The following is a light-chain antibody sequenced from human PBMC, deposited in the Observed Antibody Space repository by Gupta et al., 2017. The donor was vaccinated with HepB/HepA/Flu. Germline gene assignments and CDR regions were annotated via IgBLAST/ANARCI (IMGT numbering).Light chain of an antibody. CDR2: DVS. V-gene: IGLV2-14*03. Sequence: QSALTQPAAGSGSPGQSITISCTGTSSDVGGYIYVSWYQQHPAKAPQLCINDVSNRPAGVSNRFSGYKSGNTASLTISGLQAEDEADYDCSSYTSSSTLVCGGGTKLTVL. CDR1: SSDVGGYIY. J-gene: IGLJ2*01. CDR3: SSYTSSSTLV.